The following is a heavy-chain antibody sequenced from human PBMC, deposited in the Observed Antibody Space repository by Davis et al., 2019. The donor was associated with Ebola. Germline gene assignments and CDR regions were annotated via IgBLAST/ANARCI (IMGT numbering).Heavy chain of an antibody. CDR1: GYSFTSYA. D-gene: IGHD6-13*01. CDR3: ARGRGYSSSQILYYYYGMDV. J-gene: IGHJ6*04. CDR2: MNPNSGNT. Sequence: ASVKVSCKASGYSFTSYAMNWVRQAPGQGLEWMGWMNPNSGNTGYAQKFQGRVTMTRNTSISTAYMELSSLRSEDTAVYYCARGRGYSSSQILYYYYGMDVWGKGTTVTISS. V-gene: IGHV1-8*02.